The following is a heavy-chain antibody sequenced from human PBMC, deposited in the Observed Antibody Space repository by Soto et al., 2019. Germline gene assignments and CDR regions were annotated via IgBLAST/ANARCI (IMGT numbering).Heavy chain of an antibody. Sequence: PSQTLSLTCAISGDSVSSNSAAWNWIRQSPSKGLDCLGRTYYRSKWYNAYAVSVKSRITINPDTSKNQFSLQLNSVTHEDTAVYYCERGEPGRIGPFDAWXKAPLVTVSS. J-gene: IGHJ5*02. CDR2: TYYRSKWYN. CDR1: GDSVSSNSAA. CDR3: ERGEPGRIGPFDA. V-gene: IGHV6-1*01. D-gene: IGHD1-1*01.